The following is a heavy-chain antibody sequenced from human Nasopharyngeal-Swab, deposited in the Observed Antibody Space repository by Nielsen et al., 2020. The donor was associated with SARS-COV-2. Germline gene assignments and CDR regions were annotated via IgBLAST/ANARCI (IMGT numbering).Heavy chain of an antibody. CDR2: IIPIFGTA. J-gene: IGHJ5*02. Sequence: SVKASCKASGGTFSSYAISWVRQAPGQGLEWMGGIIPIFGTANYAQKFQGRVTITADESTSTAYMELSSLRSEDTAVYYCARAYDLQNWFDPWGQGTLVTVSS. D-gene: IGHD3-3*01. CDR1: GGTFSSYA. CDR3: ARAYDLQNWFDP. V-gene: IGHV1-69*13.